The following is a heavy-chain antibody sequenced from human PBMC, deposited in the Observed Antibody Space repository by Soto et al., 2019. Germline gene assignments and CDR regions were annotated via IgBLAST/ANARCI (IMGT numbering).Heavy chain of an antibody. V-gene: IGHV1-18*01. J-gene: IGHJ4*02. D-gene: IGHD5-18*01. CDR1: GYTFTSYG. Sequence: ASVKVSCKASGYTFTSYGISWVRQAPGQGLEWMGWISAYNGNTNYAQKLQGRVTMTTDTSTSTAYMELRSLRSDDTAVYYCARSARGYSYGVTPSYFDYWGQGTLVTVSS. CDR2: ISAYNGNT. CDR3: ARSARGYSYGVTPSYFDY.